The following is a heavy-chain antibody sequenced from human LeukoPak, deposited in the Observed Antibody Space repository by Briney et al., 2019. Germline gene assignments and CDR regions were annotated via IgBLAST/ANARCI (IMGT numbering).Heavy chain of an antibody. D-gene: IGHD3-10*01. CDR1: GFTFSNHG. J-gene: IGHJ4*02. Sequence: GGSLRLSCAASGFTFSNHGMNWVRQAPGKGLEWVSDISPSGDITYYADSVKGRFTISRDNSKNTLYLEVISLTAEDTAVYYCAKDGYTMVRGMFDYWGQGTLVTVSS. CDR2: ISPSGDIT. V-gene: IGHV3-23*01. CDR3: AKDGYTMVRGMFDY.